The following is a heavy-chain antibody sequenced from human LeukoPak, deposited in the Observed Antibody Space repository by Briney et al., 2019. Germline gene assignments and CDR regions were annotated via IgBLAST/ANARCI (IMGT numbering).Heavy chain of an antibody. V-gene: IGHV4-34*01. J-gene: IGHJ3*02. CDR1: GGSFSGYY. Sequence: SETLSLTCAVYGGSFSGYYWSWIRQPPGKGLEWIGEINHSGSTNYIPSLKSRVTISVDTSKNQFSLKLSSVTAADTAVYYCAKDSSSWIDAFDIWGQGTMVIVPS. CDR2: INHSGST. D-gene: IGHD6-13*01. CDR3: AKDSSSWIDAFDI.